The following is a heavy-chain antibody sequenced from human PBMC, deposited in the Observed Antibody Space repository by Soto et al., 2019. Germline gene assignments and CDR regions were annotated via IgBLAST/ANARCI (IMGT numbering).Heavy chain of an antibody. V-gene: IGHV3-23*01. CDR3: VKPSDRLEVAGNNCFDR. CDR1: GFTFSNYA. D-gene: IGHD6-19*01. CDR2: LSGSGGST. J-gene: IGHJ5*02. Sequence: GGSLRLSCAASGFTFSNYAMSWVRQAPGKGLEWVSTLSGSGGSTYYADSVKGRFTISRDNSKNTVYLQMNSLRLEDTAVYYCVKPSDRLEVAGNNCFDRWGQGTLVTVSS.